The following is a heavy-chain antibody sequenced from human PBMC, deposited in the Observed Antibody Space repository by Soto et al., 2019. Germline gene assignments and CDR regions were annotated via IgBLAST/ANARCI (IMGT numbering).Heavy chain of an antibody. V-gene: IGHV3-11*06. Sequence: GSLRLSCAASGFTFSDYYMSWIRQAPGKGLEWVSYISSSSSYTNYADSVKGRFTISRDNAKNSLYLQMNSLRAEDTAVYYCARERTTGTYNYWGQGTLLTVSS. J-gene: IGHJ4*02. CDR1: GFTFSDYY. CDR2: ISSSSSYT. D-gene: IGHD1-1*01. CDR3: ARERTTGTYNY.